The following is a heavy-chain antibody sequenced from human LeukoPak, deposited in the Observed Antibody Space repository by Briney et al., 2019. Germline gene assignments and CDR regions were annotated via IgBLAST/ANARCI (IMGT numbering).Heavy chain of an antibody. J-gene: IGHJ4*02. V-gene: IGHV4-39*02. CDR3: ARDFGYYDLWTGYTDY. CDR1: GGSISSSSYY. D-gene: IGHD3-3*01. CDR2: IYYSGST. Sequence: PSETLSLTCTVSGGSISSSSYYWGWIRQPPGKGLEWIGSIYYSGSTYYNPSLKGRVTISVDTSKNQFSLKLSSVTAADTAVYYCARDFGYYDLWTGYTDYWGQGTRVTVSS.